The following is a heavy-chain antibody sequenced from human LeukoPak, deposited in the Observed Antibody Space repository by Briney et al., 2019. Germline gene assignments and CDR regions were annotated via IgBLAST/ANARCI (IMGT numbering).Heavy chain of an antibody. CDR1: GFTVSSNY. CDR3: AKNLKAYYDSSGYSYYFDY. D-gene: IGHD3-22*01. J-gene: IGHJ4*02. Sequence: GGSLRLSCAASGFTVSSNYMSWVRQAPGKGLEWVSTIGGSGGSTYYADSVKGRFTISRDNSKNMLYLQMNSLRAEDTAVYYCAKNLKAYYDSSGYSYYFDYWGQGTLVTVSS. CDR2: IGGSGGST. V-gene: IGHV3-23*01.